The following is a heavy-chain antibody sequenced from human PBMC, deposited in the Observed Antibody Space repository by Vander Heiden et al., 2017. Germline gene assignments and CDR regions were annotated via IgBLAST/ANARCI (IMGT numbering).Heavy chain of an antibody. V-gene: IGHV1-3*01. D-gene: IGHD6-13*01. CDR1: GYTFTSSA. Sequence: QVQLVQSGAEVKKPGASVTVSCKASGYTFTSSAMHWVRQAPGQRLEWMGWINAGNGNTKYSQKFQGRVTITRDTSASTAYMELSSLRSEDTAVYYCARDHLPGIAAAGTGWFDPWGQGTLVTVSS. J-gene: IGHJ5*02. CDR2: INAGNGNT. CDR3: ARDHLPGIAAAGTGWFDP.